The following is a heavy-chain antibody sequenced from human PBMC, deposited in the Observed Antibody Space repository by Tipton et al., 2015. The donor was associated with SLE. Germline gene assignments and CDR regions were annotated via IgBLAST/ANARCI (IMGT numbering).Heavy chain of an antibody. V-gene: IGHV4-39*07. CDR1: GGSISSSSYY. CDR3: AREGSGDY. D-gene: IGHD6-19*01. J-gene: IGHJ4*02. CDR2: INHSGGT. Sequence: LRLSCTVSGGSISSSSYYWGWIRQPPGKGLEWIGEINHSGGTNYNPSLKSRVTISVDTSKNQFSLKLSSVTAADTAVYYCAREGSGDYWGQGTLVTVSS.